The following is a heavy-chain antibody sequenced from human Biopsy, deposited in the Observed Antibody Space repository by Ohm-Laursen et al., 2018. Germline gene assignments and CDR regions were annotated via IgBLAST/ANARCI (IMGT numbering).Heavy chain of an antibody. Sequence: ASVKVSCKASGYDFLDFHIHWVRQVPGQGLEWTGHINPHTGVTKYAQKFLDRITMTGDTSISTAYMDLSRLTPADTGIYYCARPSGGVSTIGFDPWGQGTLVIVSS. J-gene: IGHJ5*02. CDR3: ARPSGGVSTIGFDP. CDR2: INPHTGVT. CDR1: GYDFLDFH. V-gene: IGHV1-2*05. D-gene: IGHD5/OR15-5a*01.